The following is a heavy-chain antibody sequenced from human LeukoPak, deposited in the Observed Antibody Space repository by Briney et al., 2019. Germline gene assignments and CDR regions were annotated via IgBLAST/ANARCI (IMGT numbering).Heavy chain of an antibody. J-gene: IGHJ5*02. Sequence: GGSLRLSCAASGITFSRYAMSWVRQAPGKGLEWLSYISNSGDTVYYADSVKGRFTISRDNAQNSLYLQMNNLRAEDTALYYCAREAGFDDNWFDPWGQGTLVTVSS. CDR1: GITFSRYA. V-gene: IGHV3-48*03. CDR3: AREAGFDDNWFDP. CDR2: ISNSGDTV. D-gene: IGHD1-14*01.